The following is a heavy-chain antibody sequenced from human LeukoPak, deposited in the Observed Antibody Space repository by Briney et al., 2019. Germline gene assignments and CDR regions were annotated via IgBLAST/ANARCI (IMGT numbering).Heavy chain of an antibody. V-gene: IGHV4-59*01. CDR1: GGSISSYY. D-gene: IGHD1-26*01. Sequence: SETLSLTCTVSGGSISSYYWSWIRQPPGKGLEWIGYNSYSGNTNYNPSLKSRVTISVDTSKNHFSLNLRSVTAADTAVYYCARVGSGSFDYWGQGTLATVSS. CDR2: NSYSGNT. J-gene: IGHJ4*02. CDR3: ARVGSGSFDY.